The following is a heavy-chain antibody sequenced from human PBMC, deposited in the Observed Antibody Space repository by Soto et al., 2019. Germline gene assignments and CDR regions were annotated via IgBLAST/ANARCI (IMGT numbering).Heavy chain of an antibody. J-gene: IGHJ6*02. D-gene: IGHD3-16*01. CDR1: GFTFSSYG. CDR2: ISYDGSNK. Sequence: QVQLVESGGGVVQPGRSLRLSCAASGFTFSSYGMHWVRQAPGKGLEWVAVISYDGSNKYYADSVKGRFTISRDNSKNTLYLQMNSLRAVDTAVYYCAKDLGYYYYYYGMDVWGQGTTVTVSS. CDR3: AKDLGYYYYYYGMDV. V-gene: IGHV3-30*18.